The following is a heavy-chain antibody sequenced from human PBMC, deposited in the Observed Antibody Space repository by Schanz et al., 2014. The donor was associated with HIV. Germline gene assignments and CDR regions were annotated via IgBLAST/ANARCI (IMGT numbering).Heavy chain of an antibody. CDR2: INHLGST. J-gene: IGHJ4*02. CDR3: ARTPYYFDY. CDR1: GGSFSGYY. Sequence: QVQLQQWGAGLLKPSETLSLTCAVYGGSFSGYYWSWIRQSPGKELEWIGEINHLGSTNYNPSLKSRFAMAVDTSKNQFSLRLNSVTAADTAVYYCARTPYYFDYWGQGTLVTVSS. V-gene: IGHV4-34*01.